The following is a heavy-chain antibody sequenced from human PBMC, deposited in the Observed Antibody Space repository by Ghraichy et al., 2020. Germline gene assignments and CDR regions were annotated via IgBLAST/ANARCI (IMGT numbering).Heavy chain of an antibody. J-gene: IGHJ4*02. CDR2: FYYNGRT. D-gene: IGHD3-16*01. V-gene: IGHV4-59*01. CDR3: ATYDYSKEGFDY. Sequence: SQTLSLTCTVSGGSISNYNWSWIRQPPGKGLEWIGYFYYNGRTNYNPSLKSRVTISIDTSKKQVSLRLSSVTAADTALYYCATYDYSKEGFDYWGQGTLVTVSS. CDR1: GGSISNYN.